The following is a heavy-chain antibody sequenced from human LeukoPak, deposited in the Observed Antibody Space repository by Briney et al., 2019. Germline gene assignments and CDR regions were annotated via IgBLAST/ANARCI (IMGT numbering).Heavy chain of an antibody. Sequence: GASVKVSCKAPGYTFTSYGISWVRQAPGQGLEWMGWISAYNGNTNYAQKLQGRVTMTTDTSTSTAYMELRSLRSDDTAVYYCAREGAMIAAAGMDVWGKGTTVTASS. CDR2: ISAYNGNT. CDR3: AREGAMIAAAGMDV. CDR1: GYTFTSYG. V-gene: IGHV1-18*01. J-gene: IGHJ6*04. D-gene: IGHD6-13*01.